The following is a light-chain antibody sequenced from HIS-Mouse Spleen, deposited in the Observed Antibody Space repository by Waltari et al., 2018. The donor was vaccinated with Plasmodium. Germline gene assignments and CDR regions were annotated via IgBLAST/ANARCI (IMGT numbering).Light chain of an antibody. J-gene: IGLJ3*02. V-gene: IGLV3-10*01. Sequence: SYELTPPPSVSVSPGQTARITCSGDALPKKYAYWYQQKSGQAPVLVIYEDSKPPPGIPERFSGSSSGTMATLTISGAQVEDEADYYCYSTDSSGNHRVFGGGTKLTVL. CDR2: EDS. CDR3: YSTDSSGNHRV. CDR1: ALPKKY.